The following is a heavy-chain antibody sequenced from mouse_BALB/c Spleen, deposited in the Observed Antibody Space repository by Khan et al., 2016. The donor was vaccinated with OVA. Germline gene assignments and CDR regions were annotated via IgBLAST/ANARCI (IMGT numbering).Heavy chain of an antibody. CDR2: ISYSGNT. CDR1: GYSITSDYA. J-gene: IGHJ2*01. Sequence: EVQLQESGPGLVKPSQSLSLTCTVTGYSITSDYAWNWIRQFPGNKLEWMGFISYSGNTNYNPSLTSRISITRATSKNQFFLQLNSVTTEDTATYYCARVYGGDFDYWGQGTALTVSS. V-gene: IGHV3-2*02. D-gene: IGHD1-1*01. CDR3: ARVYGGDFDY.